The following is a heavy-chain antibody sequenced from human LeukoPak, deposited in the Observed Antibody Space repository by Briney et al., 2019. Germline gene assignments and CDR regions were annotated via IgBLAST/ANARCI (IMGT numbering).Heavy chain of an antibody. J-gene: IGHJ3*02. CDR2: ISGSDAPS. CDR3: AKGIVVVISGNAFDI. CDR1: GFTFRNYA. V-gene: IGHV3-23*01. Sequence: PGGSLRLSSAASGFTFRNYAMRWVRQAPGKGLKWVSAISGSDAPSYDADSVRGRVTISRDNSKKSLYLQMNSLRAEDTVVYYCAKGIVVVISGNAFDICGQGRMVTVSS. D-gene: IGHD3-22*01.